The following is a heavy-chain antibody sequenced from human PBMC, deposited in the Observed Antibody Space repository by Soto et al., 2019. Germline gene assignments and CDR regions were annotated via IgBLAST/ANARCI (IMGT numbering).Heavy chain of an antibody. CDR2: ISHSGTT. CDR1: GGSFSSTYW. CDR3: ARVESRNYLEGMSFDC. Sequence: QVQLQESGPGLVKPSGTLSLTCAVSGGSFSSTYWWSWVRQPPGAGLAWIGEISHSGTTKYSPSLKSRVTISVDKSKNQFSLNLTSLTAADTAGYYCARVESRNYLEGMSFDCWGQGTLVTVSS. V-gene: IGHV4-4*02. J-gene: IGHJ4*02. D-gene: IGHD1-7*01.